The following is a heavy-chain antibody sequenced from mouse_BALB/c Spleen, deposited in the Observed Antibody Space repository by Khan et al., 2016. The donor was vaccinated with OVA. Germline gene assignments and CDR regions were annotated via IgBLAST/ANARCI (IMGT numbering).Heavy chain of an antibody. CDR1: GFTFSSYA. J-gene: IGHJ4*01. CDR2: FSTGGSYT. V-gene: IGHV5-9-1*01. Sequence: EVELVESGGGLVKPGGSLKLSCAASGFTFSSYAMCWVRQTPEKRLEWVATFSTGGSYTYYPDSVKGRFTISRDNAKNTLYLQMSSLRSEDTAMYYCAINWDVRYAMDYWGQGTSVTVSS. D-gene: IGHD4-1*01. CDR3: AINWDVRYAMDY.